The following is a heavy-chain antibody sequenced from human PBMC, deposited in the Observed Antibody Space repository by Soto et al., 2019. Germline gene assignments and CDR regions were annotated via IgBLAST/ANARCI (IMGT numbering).Heavy chain of an antibody. Sequence: EVQLVESGGGLVQPGRSLSLSCAASGFTFDDYAMHWVRQAPGKGLEWVSGISWNSGSIGYADSVKGRFTISRDNATNSLYLQMNSLRAEDTALYYCAKATWELQRGFDYWGQGTLVTVSS. J-gene: IGHJ4*02. CDR1: GFTFDDYA. CDR2: ISWNSGSI. V-gene: IGHV3-9*01. D-gene: IGHD1-26*01. CDR3: AKATWELQRGFDY.